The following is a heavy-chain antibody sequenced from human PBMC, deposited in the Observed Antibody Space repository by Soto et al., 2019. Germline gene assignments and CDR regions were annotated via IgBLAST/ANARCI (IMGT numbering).Heavy chain of an antibody. D-gene: IGHD3-10*01. J-gene: IGHJ6*02. Sequence: SGGSLRLSCAASGFTFSSYGMHWVRQAPGKGLEWVAVISYDGSNKYYADSVKGRFTISRDNSKNTLYLQMNSLRAEDTAVYYCAKGEELLWFGEPSLGYYYGMDVWGQGTTVTV. CDR1: GFTFSSYG. CDR2: ISYDGSNK. CDR3: AKGEELLWFGEPSLGYYYGMDV. V-gene: IGHV3-30*18.